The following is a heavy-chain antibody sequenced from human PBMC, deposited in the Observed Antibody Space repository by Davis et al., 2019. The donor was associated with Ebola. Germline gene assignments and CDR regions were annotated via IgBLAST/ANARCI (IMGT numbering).Heavy chain of an antibody. CDR3: ARANVGDYDFWSDPRTGYYYYGMDV. V-gene: IGHV4-34*01. CDR1: GGSFSGYY. J-gene: IGHJ6*02. Sequence: MPSETLSLTCAVSGGSFSGYYWSWIRQPPGKGLEWLGEISHRGSTNYNPSLKSRVTVSVDTSSNQFSLRLRSVTAADTAVYYCARANVGDYDFWSDPRTGYYYYGMDVWGQGTTVTVSS. CDR2: ISHRGST. D-gene: IGHD3-3*01.